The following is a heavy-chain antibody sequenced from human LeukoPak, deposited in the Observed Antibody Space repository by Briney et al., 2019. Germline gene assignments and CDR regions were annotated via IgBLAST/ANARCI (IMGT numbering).Heavy chain of an antibody. J-gene: IGHJ4*02. D-gene: IGHD1-1*01. CDR2: IYSIGNT. CDR1: GFTVSSNY. CDR3: AGGLDSRSGDY. Sequence: GGSLSLSCAVSGFTVSSNYMSWVRQAPGKGLEWVSVIYSIGNTYYADSVKGRFTISRDTSKNTVYLQMNSLRAEDTAVYYCAGGLDSRSGDYWGQGTLVTVSS. V-gene: IGHV3-53*03.